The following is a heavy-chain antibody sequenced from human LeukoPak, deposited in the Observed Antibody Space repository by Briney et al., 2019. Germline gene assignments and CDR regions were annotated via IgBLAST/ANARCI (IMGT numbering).Heavy chain of an antibody. Sequence: ASVKVSCKASGYTFTSYGISWVRQAPGQGLEWMGWISAYNGNTNYAQKLQGRVTMTTDTSTSTAYMELRSLRSDDTAVYYCTRLSGDNWNYGGNFDSWGQGTLVTVSS. D-gene: IGHD1-7*01. J-gene: IGHJ4*02. CDR1: GYTFTSYG. CDR2: ISAYNGNT. CDR3: TRLSGDNWNYGGNFDS. V-gene: IGHV1-18*01.